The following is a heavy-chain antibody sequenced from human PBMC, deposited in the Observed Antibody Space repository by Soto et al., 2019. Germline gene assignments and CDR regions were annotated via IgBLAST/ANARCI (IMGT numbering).Heavy chain of an antibody. J-gene: IGHJ4*02. CDR2: IVVGSGIT. CDR3: AAHRYDSSVRDVY. CDR1: GFTFTSSA. Sequence: AASVKVSCKASGFTFTSSAVQWVRQARGQRLEWIGWIVVGSGITNYAQKFQERVTITRDMSTSTAYMELSSLRSEDTAVYYCAAHRYDSSVRDVYWGQGTLVTVSS. V-gene: IGHV1-58*01. D-gene: IGHD3-22*01.